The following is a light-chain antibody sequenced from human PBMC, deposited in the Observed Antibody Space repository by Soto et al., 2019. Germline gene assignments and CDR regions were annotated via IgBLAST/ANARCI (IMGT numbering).Light chain of an antibody. CDR3: QQYGSSPQT. V-gene: IGKV3-20*01. CDR2: GAS. Sequence: EIVLTQSPGTLSLPPGERATLSCRASQSVSSSYLAWYQQKPGQAPRLLISGASRRATGIPDRFSGSGSGTDFTLTISRLEPEDFAVYYCQQYGSSPQTFGQGTRLEIK. J-gene: IGKJ5*01. CDR1: QSVSSSY.